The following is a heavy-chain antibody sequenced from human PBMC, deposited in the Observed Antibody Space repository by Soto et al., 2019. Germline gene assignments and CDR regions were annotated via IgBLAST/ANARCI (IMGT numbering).Heavy chain of an antibody. V-gene: IGHV1-69*01. D-gene: IGHD3-22*01. CDR2: IIPIFGTA. J-gene: IGHJ4*02. CDR3: VSEADYYDSSGPVVNY. Sequence: QVQLVQSGAEVKKPGSSVKVSCKASGGTFSSYAISWVRQAPGQGLEWMGGIIPIFGTANYAQKFQGRVTITADESTSTAYMELSSLRSEDTAVYYCVSEADYYDSSGPVVNYWGQGTLVTVSS. CDR1: GGTFSSYA.